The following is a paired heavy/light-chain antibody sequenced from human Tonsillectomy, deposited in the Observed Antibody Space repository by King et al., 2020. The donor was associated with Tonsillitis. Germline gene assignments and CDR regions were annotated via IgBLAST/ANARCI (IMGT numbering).Light chain of an antibody. CDR2: GAS. CDR1: QSVSSN. Sequence: EIVMTQSPATLSVSPGERATLSCRASQSVSSNLAWYQQKPGQAPRLLIYGASTRATDIPARFSGSGSGTEFTLTISSLQSEDFGVYYCQQYNDWPPWTFGQGTKVEIK. J-gene: IGKJ1*01. V-gene: IGKV3-15*01. CDR3: QQYNDWPPWT.
Heavy chain of an antibody. CDR3: VKELNYYGSGSYYYHGYFQH. Sequence: EVQLVESGGGLVQPGGSLRLSCSASGFTFTTYAMHWVRQAPGKGLEYVSAISNNGGSTFYADSVKGRFTISRDNSKNMLYLQMSSLRAEDTAVYYCVKELNYYGSGSYYYHGYFQHWGQGTLVTVSS. CDR1: GFTFTTYA. J-gene: IGHJ1*01. CDR2: ISNNGGST. D-gene: IGHD3-10*01. V-gene: IGHV3-64D*06.